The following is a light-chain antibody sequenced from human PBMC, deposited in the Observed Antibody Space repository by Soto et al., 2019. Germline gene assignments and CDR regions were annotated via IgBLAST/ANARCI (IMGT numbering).Light chain of an antibody. CDR3: LLYYGGAQLV. Sequence: QAVVTQEPSLTVSPGGTVTLTCASSTGPVTNAYYPSWFQRKPGQAPRALIYTTSSKHSWTPARFSGSLLGGKAALTLSGVQPDDEAEYYCLLYYGGAQLVFGGWTKVTVL. V-gene: IGLV7-43*01. CDR1: TGPVTNAYY. J-gene: IGLJ3*02. CDR2: TTS.